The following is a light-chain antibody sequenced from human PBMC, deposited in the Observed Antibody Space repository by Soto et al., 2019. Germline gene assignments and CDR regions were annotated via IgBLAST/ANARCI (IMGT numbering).Light chain of an antibody. CDR2: GSS. CDR3: HQSYISPYT. Sequence: IQMTQSPSSLSASVGDSVTVTCRASQSINIYLNWYQQKPGKAPTLLIYGSSSLQSGFPSRFAGGGSRTDFTLTISSLQPEDFATYYCHQSYISPYTFGQGTKLEIK. V-gene: IGKV1-39*01. CDR1: QSINIY. J-gene: IGKJ2*01.